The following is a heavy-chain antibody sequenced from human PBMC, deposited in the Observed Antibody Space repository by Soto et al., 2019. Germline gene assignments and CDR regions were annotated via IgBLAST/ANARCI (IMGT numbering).Heavy chain of an antibody. J-gene: IGHJ3*02. CDR1: GGTFSSYA. D-gene: IGHD2-2*01. Sequence: GASVKVSCKASGGTFSSYAISWVRQAPGQGLEWMGWINPNSGGTNYAQKFQGWVTMTRDTSISTAYMELSRLRSDDTAVYYCARVTDCSSTSCYAGIQAFDIWGQGTMVTVSS. CDR2: INPNSGGT. CDR3: ARVTDCSSTSCYAGIQAFDI. V-gene: IGHV1-2*04.